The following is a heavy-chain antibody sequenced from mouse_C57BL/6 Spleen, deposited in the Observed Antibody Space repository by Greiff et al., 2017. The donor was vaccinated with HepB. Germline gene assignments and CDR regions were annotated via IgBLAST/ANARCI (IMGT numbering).Heavy chain of an antibody. Sequence: GGGLVQPKGSLKLSCAASGFTFNTYAMHWVRQAPGKGLDWVARIRSKSSNYATYYADSVKDRFTISRDDSQSMLYLQMNNLKTEDTAMYYCVGDLSYYGSSYNYAMDYWGQGTSVTVSS. CDR1: GFTFNTYA. CDR3: VGDLSYYGSSYNYAMDY. D-gene: IGHD1-1*01. V-gene: IGHV10-3*01. J-gene: IGHJ4*01. CDR2: IRSKSSNYAT.